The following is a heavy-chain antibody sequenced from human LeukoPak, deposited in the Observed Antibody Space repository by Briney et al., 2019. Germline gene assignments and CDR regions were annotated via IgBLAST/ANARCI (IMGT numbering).Heavy chain of an antibody. CDR1: GVTFSNFA. V-gene: IGHV3-23*01. Sequence: GGSLRLSCAASGVTFSNFAMSWVRQAPGKGLEWVSLIIGSSGDTFYADSVKGRFTISRDNSKNRLYLQMNSLRAEDTALYYCAKGAYDYIEMGYFDSWGQGTLVTVSS. J-gene: IGHJ4*02. CDR2: IIGSSGDT. CDR3: AKGAYDYIEMGYFDS. D-gene: IGHD5-12*01.